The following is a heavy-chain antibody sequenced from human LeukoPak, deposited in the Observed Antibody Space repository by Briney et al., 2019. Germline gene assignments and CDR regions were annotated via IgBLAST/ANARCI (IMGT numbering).Heavy chain of an antibody. Sequence: ASVKVSCKASGGTFSSYAINWVRQATGQGLEWMGWMNPNSGNTGYAQKFQGRVTMTRNTSISTAYMELSSLRSEDTAVYYCARGLYGDYVFYWGQGTLVTVSS. CDR2: MNPNSGNT. D-gene: IGHD4-17*01. V-gene: IGHV1-8*02. CDR1: GGTFSSYA. CDR3: ARGLYGDYVFY. J-gene: IGHJ4*02.